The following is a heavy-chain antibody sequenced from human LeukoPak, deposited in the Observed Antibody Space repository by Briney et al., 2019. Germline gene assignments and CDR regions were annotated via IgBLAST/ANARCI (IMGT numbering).Heavy chain of an antibody. CDR1: GFTLNNYA. CDR2: IIAYDSVT. Sequence: QSGGSLRLSCEASGFTLNNYAMSWVRQAPGKGLQWVASIIAYDSVTYYADTVKGRFFISRDDARDTLSLQMNSLTDDDTAIYYCAKAPTLNTFGQWGQGTLVTVSS. V-gene: IGHV3-23*01. J-gene: IGHJ4*02. D-gene: IGHD3-16*01. CDR3: AKAPTLNTFGQ.